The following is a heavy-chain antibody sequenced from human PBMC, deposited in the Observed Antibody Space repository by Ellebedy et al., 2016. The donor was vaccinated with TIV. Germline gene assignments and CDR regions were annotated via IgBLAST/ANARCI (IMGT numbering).Heavy chain of an antibody. CDR3: ARDIGYPSGDFDY. Sequence: PGGSLRLSCAASGFTFSRYGMHWVRQAPGKGLEWVAVMSYDGSNKYYADSVKGRFTISRDSSKNTLYLQMNSLRAEDTAVYYCARDIGYPSGDFDYWGQGTLVTVSS. CDR1: GFTFSRYG. V-gene: IGHV3-30*03. J-gene: IGHJ4*02. D-gene: IGHD1-26*01. CDR2: MSYDGSNK.